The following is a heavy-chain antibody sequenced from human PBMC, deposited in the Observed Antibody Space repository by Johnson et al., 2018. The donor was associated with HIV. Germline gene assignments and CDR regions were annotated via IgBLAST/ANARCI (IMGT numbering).Heavy chain of an antibody. CDR3: AREGSYYDSSGYLPLDAFDI. V-gene: IGHV3-9*01. CDR1: GFTFDDYA. Sequence: VQLVESGGGLVQPGRSLRLSCAASGFTFDDYAMHWVRQAPGKGLEWVSGISWNSGSIGYADSLKGRFTISRYNSKNTLYLQMNSLRAEDTAVYYCAREGSYYDSSGYLPLDAFDIWGQGTMVTVSS. J-gene: IGHJ3*02. D-gene: IGHD3-22*01. CDR2: ISWNSGSI.